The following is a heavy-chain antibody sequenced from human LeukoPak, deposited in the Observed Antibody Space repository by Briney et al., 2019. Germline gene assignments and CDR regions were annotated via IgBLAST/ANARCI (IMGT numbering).Heavy chain of an antibody. Sequence: GESLKISCKGSGYSFTSYWIGWVRQMPGKGLEWMGIIYPGDSDTRYSPSFQGQVTISADKSISTAYLQWSSLKAPDTAMYYCARYLGDYYYDSSGYYDLWGQGTLVTVSS. V-gene: IGHV5-51*01. CDR1: GYSFTSYW. CDR3: ARYLGDYYYDSSGYYDL. CDR2: IYPGDSDT. J-gene: IGHJ5*02. D-gene: IGHD3-22*01.